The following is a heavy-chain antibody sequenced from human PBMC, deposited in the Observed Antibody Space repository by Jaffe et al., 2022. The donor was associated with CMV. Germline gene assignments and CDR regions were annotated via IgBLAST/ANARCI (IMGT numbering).Heavy chain of an antibody. V-gene: IGHV3-30*18. CDR1: GFTFNSYSNYG. D-gene: IGHD5-12*01. Sequence: QVQLVESGGGVVQPGKSLRLSCAASGFTFNSYSNYGMHWVRQAPGKGLEWVALISYDGSNKYYADSVKGRFTISRDNSKNTLYLQMNSLRAEDTAVYYCAKDRGYSGYDGVDYWGQGTLVTVSS. CDR2: ISYDGSNK. J-gene: IGHJ4*02. CDR3: AKDRGYSGYDGVDY.